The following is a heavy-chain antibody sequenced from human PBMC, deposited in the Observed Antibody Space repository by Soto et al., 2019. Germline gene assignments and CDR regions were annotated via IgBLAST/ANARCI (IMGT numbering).Heavy chain of an antibody. V-gene: IGHV3-15*01. CDR2: IKSITDGGTT. D-gene: IGHD2-2*01. J-gene: IGHJ6*02. CDR1: GITFSNAW. Sequence: PGGSLRLSCAASGITFSNAWMTWVRQAPGKGLEWVGRIKSITDGGTTDYAAPVKGGFTISRDDSKDTLYLQMNNLRTEDTAVYHCTTDSADIVVVPATFGMDVWGQGTTVTVSS. CDR3: TTDSADIVVVPATFGMDV.